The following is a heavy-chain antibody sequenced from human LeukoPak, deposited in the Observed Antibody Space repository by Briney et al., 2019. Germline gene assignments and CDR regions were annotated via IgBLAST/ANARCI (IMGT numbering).Heavy chain of an antibody. J-gene: IGHJ5*02. Sequence: ASVKASCKASGYTFTSYGISWVRQAPGQGLEWMGWISAYNGNTNYAQKLQGRVTMTTDTSTSTAYMELRSLRSDDTAVYYCARDSYDILTGYQDWFDPWGQGTLVTVSS. V-gene: IGHV1-18*04. CDR2: ISAYNGNT. D-gene: IGHD3-9*01. CDR1: GYTFTSYG. CDR3: ARDSYDILTGYQDWFDP.